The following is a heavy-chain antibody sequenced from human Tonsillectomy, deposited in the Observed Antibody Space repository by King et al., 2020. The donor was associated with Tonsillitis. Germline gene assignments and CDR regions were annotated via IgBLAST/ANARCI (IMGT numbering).Heavy chain of an antibody. D-gene: IGHD3-16*01. CDR1: GFTFSDYY. CDR2: ISRSGTTI. J-gene: IGHJ4*02. Sequence: VQLVESGGGLVKPGGSQRLSCAASGFTFSDYYMSWIRQAPGKGLEWVSYISRSGTTIYYADSVKGRFTISMDNAKNSLYLQMNSLRAEDTAVYYCARVVDGTVITACGYYFDSWGQGTLVTVSS. CDR3: ARVVDGTVITACGYYFDS. V-gene: IGHV3-11*01.